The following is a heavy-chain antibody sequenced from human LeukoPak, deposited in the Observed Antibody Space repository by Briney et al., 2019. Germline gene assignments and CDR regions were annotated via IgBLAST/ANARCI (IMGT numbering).Heavy chain of an antibody. CDR1: GDSISSYF. CDR2: IYTTGST. Sequence: SETLSLTCTVSGDSISSYFWSWIRQPAGKGLEWIRRIYTTGSTNYNPSLKSRVTMSVDTSKNQFSLKLSSVTAADTAVYYCARHYYGDYFFDYWGQGTLVTVSS. V-gene: IGHV4-4*07. CDR3: ARHYYGDYFFDY. D-gene: IGHD4-17*01. J-gene: IGHJ4*02.